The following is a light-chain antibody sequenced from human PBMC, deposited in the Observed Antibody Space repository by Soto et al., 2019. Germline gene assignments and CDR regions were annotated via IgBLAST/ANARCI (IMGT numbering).Light chain of an antibody. Sequence: DIQLTQSPSFLSASVGDRVTITCRASLGIRDYLAWYQQKPGRVPRLLIYSASTLHSAVPSRFSGSGSGTEFTLTISSLQPEGFASYYCHQLDRYPFTFGGGTKVDIK. CDR1: LGIRDY. V-gene: IGKV1-9*01. CDR2: SAS. CDR3: HQLDRYPFT. J-gene: IGKJ4*01.